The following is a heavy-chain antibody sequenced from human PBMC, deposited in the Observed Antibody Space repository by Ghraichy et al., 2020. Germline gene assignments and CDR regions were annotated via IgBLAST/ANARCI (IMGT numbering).Heavy chain of an antibody. CDR3: ARDLTMRNWFDP. J-gene: IGHJ5*02. D-gene: IGHD2-2*01. V-gene: IGHV1-69*13. CDR2: IIPIFGTA. CDR1: GGTFSSYA. Sequence: SVKVSCKASGGTFSSYAISWVRQAPGQGLEWMGGIIPIFGTANYAQKFQGRVTITADESTSTAYMELSSLRSEDTAVYYCARDLTMRNWFDPWGQGTLVTVSS.